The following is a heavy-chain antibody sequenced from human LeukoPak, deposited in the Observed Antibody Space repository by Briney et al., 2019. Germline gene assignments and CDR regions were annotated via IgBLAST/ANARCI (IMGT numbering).Heavy chain of an antibody. V-gene: IGHV4-59*08. J-gene: IGHJ5*02. Sequence: SETLSLTCTVSGGSISSYYWSWIRQPPGKGLEWIGYIYYSGSTNYNPSLKSRVTISVDTSKNQFSLKLSSVTAADTAVYYCARLDSSGYYYSSYWFDPWGQGTLVTVSS. CDR1: GGSISSYY. CDR3: ARLDSSGYYYSSYWFDP. CDR2: IYYSGST. D-gene: IGHD3-22*01.